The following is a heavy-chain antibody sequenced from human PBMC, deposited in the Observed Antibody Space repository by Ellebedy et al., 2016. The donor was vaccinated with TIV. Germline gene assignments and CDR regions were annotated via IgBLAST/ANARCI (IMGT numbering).Heavy chain of an antibody. CDR3: AREIFLWSLGNYYYGMDV. Sequence: GESLKISXAASGFAFSSYAMHWARQAPGKGLAWVSYYADSVKGRFTVSRDNAKNSLYLQLNSLSAEDTAVYYCAREIFLWSLGNYYYGMDVWGHGTTVIVSS. CDR1: GFAFSSYA. V-gene: IGHV3-48*03. D-gene: IGHD3-10*01. J-gene: IGHJ6*02.